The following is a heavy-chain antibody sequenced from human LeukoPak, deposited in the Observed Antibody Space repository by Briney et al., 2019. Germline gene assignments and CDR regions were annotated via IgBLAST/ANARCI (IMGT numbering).Heavy chain of an antibody. D-gene: IGHD5-12*01. Sequence: SETLSLTCTVSGGSISSYYWSWIRQPPGKGLEWIGSIYYSGSTYYNPSLKSRVTISVDTSKNQFSLKLSSVTAADTAVYYCARVGYSGYDDRGSFDYWGQGTLVTVSS. V-gene: IGHV4-59*12. J-gene: IGHJ4*02. CDR1: GGSISSYY. CDR2: IYYSGST. CDR3: ARVGYSGYDDRGSFDY.